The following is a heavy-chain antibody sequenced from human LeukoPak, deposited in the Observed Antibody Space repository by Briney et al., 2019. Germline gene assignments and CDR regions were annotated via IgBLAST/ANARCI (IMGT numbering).Heavy chain of an antibody. D-gene: IGHD3-22*01. CDR3: ARTTSPYCDSSGYSDY. CDR1: GYSFTSYW. CDR2: IYPGDSDT. Sequence: GESLKISCKGSGYSFTSYWIGWVRQMPGKGLEWMGIIYPGDSDTRYSPSFQGQVTISADKSISTAYLQWSSLKASDTAMYYCARTTSPYCDSSGYSDYWGQGTLVTVSS. V-gene: IGHV5-51*01. J-gene: IGHJ4*02.